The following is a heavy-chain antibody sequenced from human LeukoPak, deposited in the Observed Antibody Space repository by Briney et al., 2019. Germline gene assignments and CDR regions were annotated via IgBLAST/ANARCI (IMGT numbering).Heavy chain of an antibody. D-gene: IGHD3-10*01. Sequence: ASVKVSCKASGYTFTSYDINWVRRATGQGLEWMGWMNPNSGNTGYAQKFQGRVTMTRNTSISTAYMELSSLRSEDAAVYYCASPLDYYGSGSSFDYWGQGTLVTVSS. CDR2: MNPNSGNT. CDR1: GYTFTSYD. V-gene: IGHV1-8*01. J-gene: IGHJ4*02. CDR3: ASPLDYYGSGSSFDY.